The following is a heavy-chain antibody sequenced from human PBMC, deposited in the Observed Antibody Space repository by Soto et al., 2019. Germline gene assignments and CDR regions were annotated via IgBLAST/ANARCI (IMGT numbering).Heavy chain of an antibody. D-gene: IGHD5-12*01. CDR2: IYPGDSDT. CDR1: GYSFTSYW. Sequence: GESLKISCNGSGYSFTSYWIGWVRQMPWKGLEWMGIIYPGDSDTRYSPSFQGQVTVSADKSISTAYLQWSSLKASDTAMYYCARLGMATVETYYSDYWGQGTLVTVSS. CDR3: ARLGMATVETYYSDY. V-gene: IGHV5-51*01. J-gene: IGHJ4*02.